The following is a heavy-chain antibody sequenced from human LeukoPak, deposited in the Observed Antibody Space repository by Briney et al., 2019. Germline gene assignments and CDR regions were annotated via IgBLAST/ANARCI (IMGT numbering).Heavy chain of an antibody. J-gene: IGHJ4*02. D-gene: IGHD6-19*01. Sequence: GGSLRLSCAASEFSVSHNYMSWVRQAPGKGLEWVSVIHSDGTTHYADSVKGRFTISRDNSKNTLYLQMNSLRAEDTAVCYCAKEALSGWLDYWGQGTLVTVSS. CDR1: EFSVSHNY. CDR2: IHSDGTT. CDR3: AKEALSGWLDY. V-gene: IGHV3-53*01.